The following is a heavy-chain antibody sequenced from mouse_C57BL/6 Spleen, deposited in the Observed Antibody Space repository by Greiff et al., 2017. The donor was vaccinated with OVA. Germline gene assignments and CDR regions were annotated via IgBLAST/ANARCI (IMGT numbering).Heavy chain of an antibody. Sequence: VQLQQPGAELVKPGASVKVSCKASGYTFTSYWMHWVKQRPGQGLEWIGRIHPSDSDTNYNQKFKGKATLTVDKSSSTAYMQLSSLTSEDSAVYYCASPITTVVANFDVWGTGTTVTVSS. J-gene: IGHJ1*03. CDR2: IHPSDSDT. CDR1: GYTFTSYW. D-gene: IGHD1-1*01. V-gene: IGHV1-74*01. CDR3: ASPITTVVANFDV.